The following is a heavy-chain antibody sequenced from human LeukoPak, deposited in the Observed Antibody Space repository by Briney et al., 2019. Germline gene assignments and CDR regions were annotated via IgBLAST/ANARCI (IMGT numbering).Heavy chain of an antibody. Sequence: GGSLRLSCAASGFTFNSYWMSWVRQAPGKGLEWVANIKQDGSQKYYVDSVKGRFTISRDNAKNSLYLQMNSLRAEDTAVYYCVSRRRMGSSTSCFDSWGQGTLVTVSS. D-gene: IGHD2-2*01. CDR1: GFTFNSYW. CDR3: VSRRRMGSSTSCFDS. V-gene: IGHV3-7*01. CDR2: IKQDGSQK. J-gene: IGHJ4*02.